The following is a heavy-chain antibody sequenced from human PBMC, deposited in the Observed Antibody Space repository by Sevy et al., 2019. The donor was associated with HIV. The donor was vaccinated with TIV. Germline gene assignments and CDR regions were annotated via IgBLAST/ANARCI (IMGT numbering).Heavy chain of an antibody. Sequence: GGSLRLSCSASEFTFSSYAMSWVRQAPGKGRGWVSSISGSGRFTYYADFVEGRLIISRDNSKNTLSVQMNSLRAEDTAVYYCAKGFCSGATCPRDYYYYGMDVWGQGTTVTVSS. V-gene: IGHV3-23*01. D-gene: IGHD2-15*01. CDR1: EFTFSSYA. J-gene: IGHJ6*02. CDR2: ISGSGRFT. CDR3: AKGFCSGATCPRDYYYYGMDV.